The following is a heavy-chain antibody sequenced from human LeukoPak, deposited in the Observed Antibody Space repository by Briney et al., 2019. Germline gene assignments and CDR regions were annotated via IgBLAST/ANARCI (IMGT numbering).Heavy chain of an antibody. CDR1: GFTFSRDA. J-gene: IGHJ3*01. CDR2: ISYDGMNK. D-gene: IGHD1-26*01. V-gene: IGHV3-30*04. CDR3: ASDVGY. Sequence: GRSLRLSCAASGFTFSRDAMHWVRQAPGKGLEWVAVISYDGMNKYYADSVKGRFTISRDNAENTLYLQMNSLRPEDTAVYYWASDVGYWGQRPMVSVSS.